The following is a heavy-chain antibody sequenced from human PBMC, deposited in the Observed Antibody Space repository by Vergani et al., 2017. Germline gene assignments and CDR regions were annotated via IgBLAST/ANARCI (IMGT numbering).Heavy chain of an antibody. CDR3: ARGSTVTTLYFYYGMDV. CDR2: ISSSSSSI. D-gene: IGHD4-17*01. J-gene: IGHJ6*02. CDR1: GVTLSSNN. V-gene: IGHV3-48*01. Sequence: EVQLVESGGGLAQPGGSLRLSGAASGVTLSSNNRNWVRKAPGKGLEWLSYISSSSSSIYYADSVKGRFTISRDNAKNSLNLQMNSLRAEDTAVYYCARGSTVTTLYFYYGMDVWGQGTTVTVSS.